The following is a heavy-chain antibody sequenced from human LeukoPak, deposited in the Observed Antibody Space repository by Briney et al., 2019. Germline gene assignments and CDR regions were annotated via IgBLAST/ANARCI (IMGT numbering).Heavy chain of an antibody. J-gene: IGHJ4*02. CDR2: ISYTGST. CDR3: ARATDYYYDSSGYYLDY. CDR1: GGSITSYF. D-gene: IGHD3-22*01. Sequence: SETLSLTCTVSGGSITSYFWSWIRQPPGKGLEWIGYISYTGSTNYNPSLKSRVTMSVDTSKKQLSLKLSSVTAADTAVYYCARATDYYYDSSGYYLDYWGQGTLVTVSS. V-gene: IGHV4-59*01.